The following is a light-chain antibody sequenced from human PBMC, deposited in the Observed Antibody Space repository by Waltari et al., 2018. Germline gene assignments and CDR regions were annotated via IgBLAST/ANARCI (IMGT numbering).Light chain of an antibody. CDR1: RSTHGRHY. CDR2: TDN. Sequence: SALTQRPSASGPPRHRVTIPCSGPRSTHGRHYVSRYLPLPGTAPKLLIYTDNHWASGFTDRFSGSKSGTSASLAISGLRSEDEADYYCASWDDSLSVVVFGGGTKLTVV. CDR3: ASWDDSLSVVV. J-gene: IGLJ2*01. V-gene: IGLV1-47*01.